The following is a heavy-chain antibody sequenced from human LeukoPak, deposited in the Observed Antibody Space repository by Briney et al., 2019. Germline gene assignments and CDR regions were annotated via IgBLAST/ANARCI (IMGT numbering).Heavy chain of an antibody. CDR3: ANRATVVSRGY. Sequence: GGSLRLSCAASGFTFSNAWMSWVRQAPGKGLEWVGRIKRKTDGGTTDYAAPVKGRFTISRDDSKNALYLQMNSLKTEDTAVYYCANRATVVSRGYWGQGTLVTVSS. CDR2: IKRKTDGGTT. J-gene: IGHJ4*02. CDR1: GFTFSNAW. D-gene: IGHD4-23*01. V-gene: IGHV3-15*01.